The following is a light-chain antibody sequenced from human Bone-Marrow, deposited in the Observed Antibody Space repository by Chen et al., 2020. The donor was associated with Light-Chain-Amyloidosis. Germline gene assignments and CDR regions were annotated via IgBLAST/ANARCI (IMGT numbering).Light chain of an antibody. J-gene: IGLJ2*01. CDR3: QSADSSGTYEVI. CDR2: RDT. CDR1: DLPTKY. V-gene: IGLV3-25*03. Sequence: YELTQPPSVSGSPGQTVRITCSGDDLPTKYAYWYQQKPGQAPVLVIHRDTERPSGISERFSGSSSGTTATLTISGVQAEDEADYHCQSADSSGTYEVIFGGGTKLTVL.